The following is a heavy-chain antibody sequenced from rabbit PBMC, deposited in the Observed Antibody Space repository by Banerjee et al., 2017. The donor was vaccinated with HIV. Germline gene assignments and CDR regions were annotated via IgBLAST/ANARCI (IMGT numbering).Heavy chain of an antibody. D-gene: IGHD8-1*01. CDR3: ARDLGAGSSYYNGL. CDR1: GIDFSSYYR. J-gene: IGHJ4*01. CDR2: IYTTSGST. V-gene: IGHV1S43*01. Sequence: QQQLEESGGGLVKPGGTLTLTCKASGIDFSSYYRMCWVRQAPGRGLELIACIYTTSGSTWYASWVNGRFTISRSTSLNTVDLQMTSLTAADTATYFCARDLGAGSSYYNGLWGPGHPRHRL.